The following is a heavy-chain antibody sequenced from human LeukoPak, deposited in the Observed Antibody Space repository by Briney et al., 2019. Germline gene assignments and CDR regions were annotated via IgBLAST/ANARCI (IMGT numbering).Heavy chain of an antibody. V-gene: IGHV4-39*06. J-gene: IGHJ6*03. D-gene: IGHD3-10*01. CDR2: IYYSGYT. Sequence: PSETLSLTCTVSGGSISISNYYWGWIRQPPGKGLEWIASIYYSGYTFYNPSLKSRVTISIDTSKNQFPLKLSSVTAADTAVYYCASGVRVRGARGYYYYYMDVWGKGTTVTVSS. CDR3: ASGVRVRGARGYYYYYMDV. CDR1: GGSISISNYY.